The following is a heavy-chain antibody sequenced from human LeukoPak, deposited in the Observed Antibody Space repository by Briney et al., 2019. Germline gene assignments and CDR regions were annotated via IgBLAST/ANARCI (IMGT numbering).Heavy chain of an antibody. Sequence: ASVKVSCKASGYTFTGYYMHWVRQAPGQGLEWMGWINPNSGGTNYAQKFQGRVTMTRDTSISTAYMELSRMRSDDTAIYYCARGVVAAAGRTFDFWGQGTLVTVSS. CDR1: GYTFTGYY. CDR3: ARGVVAAAGRTFDF. D-gene: IGHD6-13*01. V-gene: IGHV1-2*02. J-gene: IGHJ4*02. CDR2: INPNSGGT.